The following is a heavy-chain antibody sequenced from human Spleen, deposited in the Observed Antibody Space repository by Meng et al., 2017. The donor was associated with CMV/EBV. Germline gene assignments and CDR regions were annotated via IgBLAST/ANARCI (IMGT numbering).Heavy chain of an antibody. CDR1: GFTVSSNY. CDR3: ARAHGGNSWGY. CDR2: ISSSSSTI. V-gene: IGHV3-48*04. Sequence: GESLKISCAASGFTVSSNYMNWVRQAPGKGLEWVSYISSSSSTIYYADSVKGRFTISRDNAKNSLYLQMNSLRAEDTAVYYCARAHGGNSWGYWGQGTLVTVSS. J-gene: IGHJ4*02. D-gene: IGHD4-23*01.